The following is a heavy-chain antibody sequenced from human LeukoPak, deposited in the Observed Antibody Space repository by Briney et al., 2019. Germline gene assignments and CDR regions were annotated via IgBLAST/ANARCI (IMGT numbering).Heavy chain of an antibody. CDR1: GGTFSSYA. V-gene: IGHV1-69*13. D-gene: IGHD6-19*01. Sequence: ASVKVSCKASGGTFSSYAIGWVRQAPGQGLEWMGGIIPIFGTANYAQKFQGRVTITADESTSTAYMELSSLRSEDTAVYYCARTYRGGSGWYRPFYFDYWGQGTLVTVSS. J-gene: IGHJ4*02. CDR2: IIPIFGTA. CDR3: ARTYRGGSGWYRPFYFDY.